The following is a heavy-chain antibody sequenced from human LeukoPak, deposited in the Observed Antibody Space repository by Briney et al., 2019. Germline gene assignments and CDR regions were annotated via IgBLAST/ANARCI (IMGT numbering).Heavy chain of an antibody. V-gene: IGHV3-48*04. CDR1: VITFSDDS. CDR3: ARDPYYSNHLDF. J-gene: IGHJ4*02. CDR2: ISPASKTI. D-gene: IGHD4-11*01. Sequence: QAGGSLRLSCAASVITFSDDSMNWVRQAPGSGLEWVAYISPASKTIKYAASVKGRFIISRDNAKKSLYLQMKSLRAEDTAVYYCARDPYYSNHLDFLGQGTLVTVSS.